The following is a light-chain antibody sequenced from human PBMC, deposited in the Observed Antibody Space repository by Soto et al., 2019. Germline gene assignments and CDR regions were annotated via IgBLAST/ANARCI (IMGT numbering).Light chain of an antibody. CDR1: QTIGTW. CDR2: KAS. V-gene: IGKV1-5*03. J-gene: IGKJ5*01. Sequence: DIQMTQSPSTLSASVGDTVTITCRASQTIGTWLAWYQQKPAKAPKLLIYKASTLESGVPSRFSGSGSGTDFTLTISSLQPEDFATYYCQQSYSTPQTFGQGTRLEIK. CDR3: QQSYSTPQT.